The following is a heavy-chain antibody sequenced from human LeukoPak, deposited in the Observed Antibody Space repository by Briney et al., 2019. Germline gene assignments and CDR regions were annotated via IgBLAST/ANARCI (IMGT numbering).Heavy chain of an antibody. CDR3: ARDHNYAFDN. V-gene: IGHV3-48*04. J-gene: IGHJ4*02. CDR2: IGISSGNT. Sequence: PGGSLRLSCTASGFPFIDYSMNWVRQAPGKGLEWISYIGISSGNTKYADSVKGRLTISADNAKNSLYLQMNSLRVEDTAVYYCARDHNYAFDNWGQGTLVSVSS. CDR1: GFPFIDYS. D-gene: IGHD5-18*01.